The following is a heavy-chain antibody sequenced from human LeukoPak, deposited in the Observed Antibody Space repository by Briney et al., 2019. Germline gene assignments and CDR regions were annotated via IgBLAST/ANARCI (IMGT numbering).Heavy chain of an antibody. Sequence: ASVKVSCKASGYTFTSYYMHWVRQAPGQGLEWMGIINPSGGSTSYAQKFQGRVTMTRDMSTSTVYMELSSLRSEDTAVYYCARAPEGTYFDYWGQGTLVTVSS. CDR3: ARAPEGTYFDY. CDR2: INPSGGST. D-gene: IGHD1-1*01. J-gene: IGHJ4*02. V-gene: IGHV1-46*01. CDR1: GYTFTSYY.